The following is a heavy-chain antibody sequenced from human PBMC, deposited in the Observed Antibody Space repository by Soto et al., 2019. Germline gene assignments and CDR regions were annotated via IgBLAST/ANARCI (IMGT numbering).Heavy chain of an antibody. V-gene: IGHV1-69*13. CDR3: ATNAPETYSSSWYRFHFDY. CDR1: GGTFSSYA. CDR2: IIPIFGTA. Sequence: ASVKVSCKASGGTFSSYAISWVRQAPGQGLEWMGGIIPIFGTANYAQKFQGRVTITADESTSTAYMELSSLRSEDTAVYYCATNAPETYSSSWYRFHFDYWGQGTLVTVSS. D-gene: IGHD6-13*01. J-gene: IGHJ4*02.